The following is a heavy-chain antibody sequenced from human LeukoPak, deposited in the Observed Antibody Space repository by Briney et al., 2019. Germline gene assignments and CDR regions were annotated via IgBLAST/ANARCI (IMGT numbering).Heavy chain of an antibody. V-gene: IGHV1-8*01. CDR2: MNPNSGNT. J-gene: IGHJ3*02. D-gene: IGHD3-10*02. CDR3: ARGLYYYVEDAFDI. Sequence: GASVKVSCKASGYTFTSYDINWVRQATGQGLEWMGWMNPNSGNTGYAQKFQGRVTMTRDTSISTAYMVLSRLRSDDTALYYCARGLYYYVEDAFDIWGQGTMVTVSS. CDR1: GYTFTSYD.